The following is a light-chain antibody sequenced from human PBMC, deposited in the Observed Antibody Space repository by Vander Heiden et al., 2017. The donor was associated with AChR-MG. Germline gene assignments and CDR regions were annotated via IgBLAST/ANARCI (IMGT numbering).Light chain of an antibody. CDR2: STD. CDR3: LLYYGATHQWL. J-gene: IGLJ3*02. V-gene: IGLV7-43*01. CDR1: TGAVTSDYY. Sequence: QTVVTQEPSLTVSPGGTVTLTCASNTGAVTSDYYPNWFQQKPGHAPRARSYSTDNKHPWTPVRVSGSLLGGKAALTLSNVQDEDEADYDGLLYYGATHQWLFGGGTKLTVL.